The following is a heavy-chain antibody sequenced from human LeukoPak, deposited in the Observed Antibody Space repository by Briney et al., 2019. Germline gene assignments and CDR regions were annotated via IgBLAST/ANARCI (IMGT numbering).Heavy chain of an antibody. D-gene: IGHD2-15*01. Sequence: GASVKVSCKASGYTFTSYYMHWVRQAPGQGLEWMGIINPSGGSTSYAQKFQGRVTMTRDMSTSTVYMELSSLRSEDTAVYYCAREEITPDAFDIWGQGTMVTVSS. CDR3: AREEITPDAFDI. CDR2: INPSGGST. V-gene: IGHV1-46*01. CDR1: GYTFTSYY. J-gene: IGHJ3*02.